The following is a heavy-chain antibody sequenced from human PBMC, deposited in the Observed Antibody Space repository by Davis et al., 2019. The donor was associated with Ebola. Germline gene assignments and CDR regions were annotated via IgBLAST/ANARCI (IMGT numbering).Heavy chain of an antibody. V-gene: IGHV3-30*04. CDR2: ISYDGSNK. J-gene: IGHJ4*02. D-gene: IGHD3-16*01. CDR1: GYTFTSYA. Sequence: SCKASGYTFTSYAMHWVRQAPGKGLEWVAVISYDGSNKYYADSVKGRFTISRDNSKNTLYLQMNSLRAEDTAVYYCSLGETTPYWGQGTLVTVSS. CDR3: SLGETTPY.